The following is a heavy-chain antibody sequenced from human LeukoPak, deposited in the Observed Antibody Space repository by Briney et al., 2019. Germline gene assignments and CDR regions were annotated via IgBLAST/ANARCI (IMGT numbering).Heavy chain of an antibody. D-gene: IGHD1-1*01. V-gene: IGHV4-39*07. J-gene: IGHJ4*02. Sequence: SETLSLTCTVSGGSISSSSYYWGWIRQPPGKGLEWIGSIYYSGSTYYNPSLKSRVTISVDTSKNQFSLKLSSVTAADTAVYYCARDRGATLVDWGQGARVTVSS. CDR1: GGSISSSSYY. CDR3: ARDRGATLVD. CDR2: IYYSGST.